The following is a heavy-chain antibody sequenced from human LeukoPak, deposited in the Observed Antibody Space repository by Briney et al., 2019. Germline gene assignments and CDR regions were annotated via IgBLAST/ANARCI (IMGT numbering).Heavy chain of an antibody. Sequence: SETLSLTCAVYGGSFSGYNWNWIRQSPGKGLEWIGQINSNGNTDYNPSLKTRVTMSVDTSRNQLSLKVASVTAADTALYYCARSSSYGSGPFQHWGQGTLVTVSS. CDR1: GGSFSGYN. CDR3: ARSSSYGSGPFQH. CDR2: INSNGNT. D-gene: IGHD3-10*01. J-gene: IGHJ1*01. V-gene: IGHV4-34*01.